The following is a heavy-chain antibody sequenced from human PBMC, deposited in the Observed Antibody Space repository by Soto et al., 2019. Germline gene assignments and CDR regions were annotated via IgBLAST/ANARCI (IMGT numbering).Heavy chain of an antibody. J-gene: IGHJ4*02. CDR2: MNPNSGNT. V-gene: IGHV1-8*01. Sequence: ASVNGSCKSSGYTFTSYDINWVRQATGQGLEWMGWMNPNSGNTGYAQKFQGRVTMTRNTSISTAYMELSSLRSEDTAVYYCARGIVIAVAPENFDYWGQGTLVTVSS. CDR1: GYTFTSYD. D-gene: IGHD6-19*01. CDR3: ARGIVIAVAPENFDY.